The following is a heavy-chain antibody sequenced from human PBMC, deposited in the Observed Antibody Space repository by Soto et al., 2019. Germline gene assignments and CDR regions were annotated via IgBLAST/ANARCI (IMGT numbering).Heavy chain of an antibody. CDR3: ARGAVVVPNGLIAGMDV. CDR1: GYSFSNFY. Sequence: ASLKVSCKPSGYSFSNFYVHWVRQAPGQGLEWMGIIDPSSGTTSYTQKFQERVTMTRDTSMSTVYMELSRLRSEDTAVYYCARGAVVVPNGLIAGMDVWGLGTTVTVSS. V-gene: IGHV1-46*01. J-gene: IGHJ6*02. CDR2: IDPSSGTT. D-gene: IGHD2-15*01.